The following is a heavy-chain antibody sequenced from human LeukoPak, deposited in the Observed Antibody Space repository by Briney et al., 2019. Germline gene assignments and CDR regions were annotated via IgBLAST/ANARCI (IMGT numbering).Heavy chain of an antibody. CDR1: GYTFTSYY. CDR3: ARSRDAVGATSLFDP. J-gene: IGHJ5*02. CDR2: INPSGGST. D-gene: IGHD1-26*01. Sequence: ASVKVSCKASGYTFTSYYMHWVRQAPGQGLEWMGIINPSGGSTSYAQKFQGRVTMTRDTSTSTVYMELSSLRSEDTAVYYCARSRDAVGATSLFDPWGQGTLVTVSS. V-gene: IGHV1-46*01.